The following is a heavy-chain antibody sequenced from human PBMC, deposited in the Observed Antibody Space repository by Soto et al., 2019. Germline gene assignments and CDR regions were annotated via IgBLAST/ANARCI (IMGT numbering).Heavy chain of an antibody. D-gene: IGHD3-10*01. CDR3: ARALRGGSYGMDV. J-gene: IGHJ6*02. CDR2: IFYSGST. V-gene: IGHV4-31*03. CDR1: GGSINNGGYY. Sequence: QVQLQESGPGLVKPSQTLSLTCTVSGGSINNGGYYWSWIRQHPGKGLEWIGYIFYSGSTYYNPSLTSRVTISVDTSKNQFSLKLSSVTAADTAVYYRARALRGGSYGMDVWGQGTTVTVSS.